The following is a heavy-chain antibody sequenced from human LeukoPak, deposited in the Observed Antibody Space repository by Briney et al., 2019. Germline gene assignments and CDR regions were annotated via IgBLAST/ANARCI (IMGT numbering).Heavy chain of an antibody. D-gene: IGHD3-10*01. CDR2: ISAYNGNT. Sequence: AAVKVSCKASGYTFISYGISWMRQAPGQGLEWMGWISAYNGNTNNAQKFQGRVTVTTDTSTSTAYMELRSLRSDDTAVYYCARDIRHYGSGADFDYWGQGTLVTVCS. V-gene: IGHV1-18*01. CDR3: ARDIRHYGSGADFDY. CDR1: GYTFISYG. J-gene: IGHJ4*02.